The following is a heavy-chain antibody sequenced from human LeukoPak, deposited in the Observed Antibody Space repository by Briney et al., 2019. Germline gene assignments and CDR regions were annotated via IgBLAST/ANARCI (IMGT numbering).Heavy chain of an antibody. D-gene: IGHD5-24*01. CDR3: ARVHGHNLGTLDY. CDR1: GGSFSGVY. V-gene: IGHV4-34*01. CDR2: INHSGNT. Sequence: PSETLSLSCAVYGGSFSGVYWSWIRQPPGKGLQWIGEINHSGNTNNNPSLKSRVTMSVDTSKNQLSLNLTSVTAADTAVYYCARVHGHNLGTLDYWGQGILVTVSS. J-gene: IGHJ4*02.